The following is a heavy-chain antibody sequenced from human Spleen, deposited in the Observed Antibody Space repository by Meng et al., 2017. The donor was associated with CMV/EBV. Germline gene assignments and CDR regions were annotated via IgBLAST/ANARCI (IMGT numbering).Heavy chain of an antibody. V-gene: IGHV3-74*03. CDR2: INNDGSST. Sequence: GESLKISCAASGFTFRSYWMHWVRQAPGKGLVWVSFINNDGSSTKYADSVKGRFTISRDNAKNTLYLQMNSLRAEDTAVYYCARNGIVVVPAAIYYYGMDVWGQGTTVTVSS. CDR1: GFTFRSYW. J-gene: IGHJ6*02. D-gene: IGHD2-2*01. CDR3: ARNGIVVVPAAIYYYGMDV.